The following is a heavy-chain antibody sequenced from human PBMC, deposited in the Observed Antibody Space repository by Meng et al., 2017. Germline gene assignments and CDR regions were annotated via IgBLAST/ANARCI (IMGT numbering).Heavy chain of an antibody. CDR2: IIPIFGTA. CDR3: ARASGYYYDSSGYYYDFDY. Sequence: SVKVSCKASGGTFSSYAISWVRQAPGQGLEWMGGIIPIFGTANYAQKFQGRVAITADKSTSTAYMELSSLRSEDTAVYYCARASGYYYDSSGYYYDFDYWGQGTLVTVSS. D-gene: IGHD3-22*01. V-gene: IGHV1-69*06. J-gene: IGHJ4*02. CDR1: GGTFSSYA.